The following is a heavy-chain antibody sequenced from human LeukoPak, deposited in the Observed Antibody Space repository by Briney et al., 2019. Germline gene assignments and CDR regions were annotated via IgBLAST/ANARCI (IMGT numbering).Heavy chain of an antibody. CDR3: ARDHRPEIQYYYMDL. D-gene: IGHD1-14*01. CDR1: GFSLINYG. Sequence: PGGSLRLSCAASGFSLINYGMHWVRQAPGKGLEWVAALLYDGNTEHCADSVKDRFTISRDISKNTFYLQMNSLTAEDTAIYYCARDHRPEIQYYYMDLWGKGTTVAVSS. CDR2: LLYDGNTE. J-gene: IGHJ6*03. V-gene: IGHV3-33*01.